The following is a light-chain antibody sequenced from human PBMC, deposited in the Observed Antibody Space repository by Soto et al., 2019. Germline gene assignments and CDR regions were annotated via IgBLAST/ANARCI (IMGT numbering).Light chain of an antibody. Sequence: DIQMTQSPSTLSASVGYRFTITCRASQSISSWLAWYQQKPGKAPKLLIYKASSLESGVPSRFSGSGSGTEFTLTTSSLQPDDFATYYCQQYNSYSTFGQGTTVDIK. CDR3: QQYNSYST. CDR2: KAS. V-gene: IGKV1-5*03. CDR1: QSISSW. J-gene: IGKJ1*01.